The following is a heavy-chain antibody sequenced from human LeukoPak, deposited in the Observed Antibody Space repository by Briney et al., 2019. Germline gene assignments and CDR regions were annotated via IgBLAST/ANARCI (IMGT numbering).Heavy chain of an antibody. V-gene: IGHV6-1*01. Sequence: SQTLSLTCAISGDSPSSTSAAWNWIRQSPARGLEWLGRTFYRSKWKYDYAPSVKSRITVKPETSKNQFSLQLNYVTPEDTAVYYCARSSGWFDYWGQGILVTVSS. D-gene: IGHD6-19*01. CDR3: ARSSGWFDY. CDR1: GDSPSSTSAA. J-gene: IGHJ4*02. CDR2: TFYRSKWKY.